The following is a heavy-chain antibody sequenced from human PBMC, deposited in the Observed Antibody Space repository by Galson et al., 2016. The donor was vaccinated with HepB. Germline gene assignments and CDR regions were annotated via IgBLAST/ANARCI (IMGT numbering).Heavy chain of an antibody. Sequence: SLRLSCAASGFTFRTYDMHWVRQATGKGLEWVSSIGIAGDTYYPGSVKGRFTISRENVKNSLYLQMNRLTAEDTAVYYCTRGSYSDLDFWGQGTLVTVSS. CDR1: GFTFRTYD. V-gene: IGHV3-13*01. CDR2: IGIAGDT. J-gene: IGHJ4*02. D-gene: IGHD1-26*01. CDR3: TRGSYSDLDF.